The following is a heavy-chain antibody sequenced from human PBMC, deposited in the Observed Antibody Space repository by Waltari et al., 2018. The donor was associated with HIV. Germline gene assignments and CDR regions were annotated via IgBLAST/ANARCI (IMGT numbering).Heavy chain of an antibody. CDR2: INHSGST. V-gene: IGHV4-34*01. CDR1: GGSFSGYY. Sequence: QVQLQQWGAGLLKPSETLSLTCAVYGGSFSGYYWNWIRQPPGKGLEWIGEINHSGSTNYNPSLKSRVTISVDTSKNQFSLKLSSVTAADTAVYYCARGLRAVAGTGWFDPWGQGTLVTVSS. D-gene: IGHD6-19*01. CDR3: ARGLRAVAGTGWFDP. J-gene: IGHJ5*02.